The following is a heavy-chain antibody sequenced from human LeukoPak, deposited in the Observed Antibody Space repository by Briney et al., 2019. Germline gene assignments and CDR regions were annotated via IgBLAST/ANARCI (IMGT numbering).Heavy chain of an antibody. CDR3: ARDVGRSYDLDY. Sequence: GASVKVSCKASGYTITRYGISWVRQAPGQGLEWMGWISAYNGNTDYAQSLQGRVTMTIDTSTSTVYMELRSLRSDDTAVYYCARDVGRSYDLDYWGQGPLVTVSS. D-gene: IGHD3-16*01. V-gene: IGHV1-18*01. CDR1: GYTITRYG. CDR2: ISAYNGNT. J-gene: IGHJ4*02.